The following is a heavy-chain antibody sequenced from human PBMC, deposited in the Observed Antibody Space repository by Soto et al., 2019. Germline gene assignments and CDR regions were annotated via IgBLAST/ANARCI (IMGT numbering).Heavy chain of an antibody. Sequence: EVQLVESGGGLVQPGGSLRLSCAASGFTVSSNHMSWVRQAPGKGLEWISTIYIGGGTYYADSVKGRFTISRDNSHNALYLQMHSLRAEDTAVYYCARDGGRSSWFEYFQYWGQGSLVTVSS. CDR3: ARDGGRSSWFEYFQY. CDR2: IYIGGGT. D-gene: IGHD6-13*01. J-gene: IGHJ1*01. CDR1: GFTVSSNH. V-gene: IGHV3-66*01.